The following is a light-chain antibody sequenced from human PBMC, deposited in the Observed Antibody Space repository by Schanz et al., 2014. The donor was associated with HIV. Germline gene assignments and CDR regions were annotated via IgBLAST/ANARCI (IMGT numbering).Light chain of an antibody. CDR3: CSYAGSYTV. CDR1: NSNIGSGYA. V-gene: IGLV1-40*01. CDR2: DNF. Sequence: QSVLTQPPSVSGAPGQRVTISCTGSNSNIGSGYAVHWYQQLPGTAPKLLIFDNFNRPSGVPDRFSGSKSGTSASLAITGLRADDEAHYYCCSYAGSYTVFGGGTKLTVL. J-gene: IGLJ3*02.